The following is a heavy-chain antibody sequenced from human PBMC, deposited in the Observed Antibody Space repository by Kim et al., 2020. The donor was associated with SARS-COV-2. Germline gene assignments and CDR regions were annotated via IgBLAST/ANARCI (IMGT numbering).Heavy chain of an antibody. V-gene: IGHV4-4*07. Sequence: SETLSLTCSVSGGSISGHYWTWIRQPAGKGLEWIGRMYTSGDTDYNPSLRSRVTMSLDRSRNQFSLKLSSVTAADTALYYCARGLALNGGYDWGLDYLG. J-gene: IGHJ4*01. CDR2: MYTSGDT. D-gene: IGHD5-12*01. CDR1: GGSISGHY. CDR3: ARGLALNGGYDWGLDY.